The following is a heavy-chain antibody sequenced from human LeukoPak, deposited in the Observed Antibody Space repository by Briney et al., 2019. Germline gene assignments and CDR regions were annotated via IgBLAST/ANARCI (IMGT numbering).Heavy chain of an antibody. J-gene: IGHJ4*02. CDR3: AMGLAWKLDY. Sequence: PSETLSLTCAVSGASINNNNWWSWVRQSPGKGLEWIGEIYHSGSINYNPSLKSRVTISVDKSKNQFSLKLSSVIAADTAVYYCAMGLAWKLDYWGQGTLVTVSS. D-gene: IGHD4-23*01. CDR2: IYHSGSI. V-gene: IGHV4-4*02. CDR1: GASINNNNW.